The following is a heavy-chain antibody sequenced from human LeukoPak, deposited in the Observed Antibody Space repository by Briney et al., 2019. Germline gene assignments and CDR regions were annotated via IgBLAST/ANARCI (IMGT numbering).Heavy chain of an antibody. D-gene: IGHD1-1*01. Sequence: SETLSLTCAVYGGSFSGHYWSWIRQPPGKGLEWIGEINHSGSTNYNPSLKSRVTISVDTSKNQFSLKLSSVTAADTAVYYCARNWNYFDYWGQGTLVTVSS. CDR1: GGSFSGHY. J-gene: IGHJ4*02. V-gene: IGHV4-34*01. CDR2: INHSGST. CDR3: ARNWNYFDY.